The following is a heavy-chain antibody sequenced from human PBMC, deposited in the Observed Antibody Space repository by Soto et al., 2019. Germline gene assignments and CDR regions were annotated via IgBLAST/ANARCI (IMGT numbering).Heavy chain of an antibody. CDR2: ISGYNAYT. J-gene: IGHJ6*02. Sequence: QVQLVQSATEVKKPGASVKVSCKASGYNFTNYGISWVRQAPGQGLEWMGWISGYNAYTHYAQKLQGRLTMTTDTSTSTAYIELRSLTSDGAAKYSGARDKSRPYYYYGMDVWGQDTTVTVSS. CDR3: ARDKSRPYYYYGMDV. CDR1: GYNFTNYG. V-gene: IGHV1-18*01.